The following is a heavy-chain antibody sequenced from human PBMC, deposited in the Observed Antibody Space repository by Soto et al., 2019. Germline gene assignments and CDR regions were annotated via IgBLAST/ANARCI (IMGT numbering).Heavy chain of an antibody. Sequence: PSETLSPTCTGSGGTISRGGYYVSWLRQHTGKGLEWIGSIYYSGSTYYNPSLKSRVTISVDTSKNQFSLKLSSVTAADTAVYYCAGYCKSTGGYRYGIDVWGQGTTVTGS. J-gene: IGHJ6*02. V-gene: IGHV4-31*03. CDR2: IYYSGST. CDR1: GGTISRGGYY. CDR3: AGYCKSTGGYRYGIDV. D-gene: IGHD2-2*01.